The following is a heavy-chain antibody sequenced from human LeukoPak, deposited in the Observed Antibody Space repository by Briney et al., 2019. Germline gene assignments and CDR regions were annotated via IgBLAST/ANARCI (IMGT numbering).Heavy chain of an antibody. CDR3: ARPRTYYYDSSGFDY. D-gene: IGHD3-22*01. Sequence: ETGGSLRLSCAASGFTFSSYSMNWVRRAPGKGLEWVSYISGSTGTIYYADSVKGRFTISRDNAKNSLYLQMNSLRAEDTAVYYCARPRTYYYDSSGFDYWGQGTLVTVSS. J-gene: IGHJ4*02. CDR2: ISGSTGTI. V-gene: IGHV3-48*04. CDR1: GFTFSSYS.